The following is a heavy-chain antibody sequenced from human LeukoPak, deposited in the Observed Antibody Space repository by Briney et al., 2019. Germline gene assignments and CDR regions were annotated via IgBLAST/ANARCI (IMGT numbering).Heavy chain of an antibody. CDR2: IYYSGST. V-gene: IGHV4-59*08. CDR1: GGYISSYY. CDR3: ASGYSSGRFDY. Sequence: SETLSLTCTVSGGYISSYYWSWIRQPPGKGLEWIGNIYYSGSTNYNPSLKSRVTISVDTSKNQFTLKLSSVTAADTAVYYCASGYSSGRFDYWGQGTLVTVSS. D-gene: IGHD6-19*01. J-gene: IGHJ4*02.